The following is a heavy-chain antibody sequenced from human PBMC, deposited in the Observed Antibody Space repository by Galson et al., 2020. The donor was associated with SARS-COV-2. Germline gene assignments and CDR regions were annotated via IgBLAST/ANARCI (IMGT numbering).Heavy chain of an antibody. V-gene: IGHV3-7*01. CDR2: INQDGSKK. CDR1: GFTFSSYW. D-gene: IGHD2-2*02. CDR3: ARVGPAAIPDWFDP. Sequence: TGGSLRLSCAASGFTFSSYWMTWVRQAPGKGLEWVANINQDGSKKYYVDSVKGRFTISRDNAKNSLYLQMNSLRAEDTAVYYCARVGPAAIPDWFDPWGQGTLVTVSS. J-gene: IGHJ5*02.